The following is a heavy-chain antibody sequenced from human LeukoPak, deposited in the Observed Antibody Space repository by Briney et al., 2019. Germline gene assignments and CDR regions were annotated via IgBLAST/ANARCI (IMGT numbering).Heavy chain of an antibody. Sequence: ASVKVSCKASGYTFTGYNIHWVRQAPGQGLEWMGWINPCSGGTNYAQKFQGWVTMTRDTSISTAYMEVSRLKSDDTAVYYCARGIPDIVVVVAAQHDAFDIWGQGTMVTVSS. J-gene: IGHJ3*02. CDR3: ARGIPDIVVVVAAQHDAFDI. D-gene: IGHD2-15*01. CDR1: GYTFTGYN. CDR2: INPCSGGT. V-gene: IGHV1-2*04.